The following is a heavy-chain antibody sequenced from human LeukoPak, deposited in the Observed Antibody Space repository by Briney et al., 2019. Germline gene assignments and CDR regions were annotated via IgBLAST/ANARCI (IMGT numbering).Heavy chain of an antibody. Sequence: PSETLSLACAVSGGSISSPNWWTWVRQPPGKGLEWIGVVYHTGSTNYNPSLKRRVTISVDKSNNQFSLKLTSVTAADTAVYYCASRHDSGPYWGQGTLVTVSS. CDR2: VYHTGST. J-gene: IGHJ4*02. CDR3: ASRHDSGPY. CDR1: GGSISSPNW. V-gene: IGHV4-4*02. D-gene: IGHD4-17*01.